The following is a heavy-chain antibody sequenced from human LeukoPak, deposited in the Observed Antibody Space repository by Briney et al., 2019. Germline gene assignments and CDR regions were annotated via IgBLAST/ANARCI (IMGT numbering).Heavy chain of an antibody. CDR3: ATCIAARRASDWYFDL. D-gene: IGHD6-6*01. J-gene: IGHJ2*01. CDR2: IIPIFGTA. V-gene: IGHV1-69*05. Sequence: SVEVSCKASGGTFSSYAISWVRQAPGQGLEWMGGIIPIFGTANYAQKFQGRVTITTDESTSTAYMELSSLRSGDTAVYYCATCIAARRASDWYFDLWGRGTLVTVSS. CDR1: GGTFSSYA.